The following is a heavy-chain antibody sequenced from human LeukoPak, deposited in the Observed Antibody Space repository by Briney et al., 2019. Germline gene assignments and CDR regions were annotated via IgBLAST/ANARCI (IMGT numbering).Heavy chain of an antibody. D-gene: IGHD6-13*01. J-gene: IGHJ4*02. V-gene: IGHV3-30*02. CDR2: IRYDGSNK. CDR3: ASGWRSSSRLDY. CDR1: GFTFSSYG. Sequence: GGSLRLSCAASGFTFSSYGMHRVRQAPGKGLEWVAFIRYDGSNKYYADSVKGRFTISRDNAKNSLYLQMNSLRAEDTAVYYCASGWRSSSRLDYWGQGTLVTVSS.